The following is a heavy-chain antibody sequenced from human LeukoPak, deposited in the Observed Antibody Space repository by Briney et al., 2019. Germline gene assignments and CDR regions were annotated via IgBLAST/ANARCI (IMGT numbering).Heavy chain of an antibody. V-gene: IGHV5-51*01. J-gene: IGHJ4*02. CDR1: GYSFTSYW. Sequence: GESLKISCKGSGYSFTSYWIGWVRQMPGKGLEWMGIIYPGDSDTRYSPSFQGQVTISADKSISTAYLQWSSLKASDTAMYYCALDYYGSGSYYGGIGYWGQGTLVTVSS. CDR3: ALDYYGSGSYYGGIGY. CDR2: IYPGDSDT. D-gene: IGHD3-10*01.